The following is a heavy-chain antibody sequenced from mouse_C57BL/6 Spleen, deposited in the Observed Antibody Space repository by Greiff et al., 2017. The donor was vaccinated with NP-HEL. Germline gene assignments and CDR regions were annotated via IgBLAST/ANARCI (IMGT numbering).Heavy chain of an antibody. V-gene: IGHV1-22*01. Sequence: EVQLQQSGPELVKPGASVKMSCKASGYTFTDYNMHWVKQSHGKSLEWIGYINPNNGGTSYNQKFKGKATLTVNESSSTAYMELRSLTSEDSAVYYCARGGNYYGSSYDYWGQGTTLTVSS. CDR2: INPNNGGT. D-gene: IGHD1-1*01. CDR1: GYTFTDYN. J-gene: IGHJ2*01. CDR3: ARGGNYYGSSYDY.